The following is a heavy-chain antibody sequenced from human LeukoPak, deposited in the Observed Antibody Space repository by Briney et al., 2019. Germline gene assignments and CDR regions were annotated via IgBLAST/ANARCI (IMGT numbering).Heavy chain of an antibody. Sequence: ASVKVSCKASGYTFTSYDTNWVRQATGQGLEWMGWMNPNSGGTNYAQKFQGRVTMTRDTSISTAYMELSRLRSDDTGVYYCARDVAYCGGDCYNWFDPWGQGTLVTVSS. V-gene: IGHV1-2*02. J-gene: IGHJ5*02. CDR1: GYTFTSYD. CDR3: ARDVAYCGGDCYNWFDP. CDR2: MNPNSGGT. D-gene: IGHD2-21*01.